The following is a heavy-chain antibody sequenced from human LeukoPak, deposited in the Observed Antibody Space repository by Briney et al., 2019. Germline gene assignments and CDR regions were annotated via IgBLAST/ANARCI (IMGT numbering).Heavy chain of an antibody. CDR3: ARELPKYYYGSGTNNWFDP. Sequence: GGSLRLSCAASGFTFSIYWMSWVRRAPGKGLEWVANINQEGSDKYYVDSVKGRFTISRVNAKNSLYLQMNSLRAEDTAVYYCARELPKYYYGSGTNNWFDPWGQGTLVTVSS. D-gene: IGHD3-10*01. CDR2: INQEGSDK. J-gene: IGHJ5*02. CDR1: GFTFSIYW. V-gene: IGHV3-7*01.